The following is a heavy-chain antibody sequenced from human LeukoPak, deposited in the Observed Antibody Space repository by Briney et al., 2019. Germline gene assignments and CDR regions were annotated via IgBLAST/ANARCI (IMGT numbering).Heavy chain of an antibody. CDR3: AKAIKTTVTTNGHYYYYGMDV. D-gene: IGHD4-11*01. CDR2: ISSSSSYI. Sequence: GGSLRLSCAASGFTFSSYSMNWVRQAPGKGLEWVSSISSSSSYIYYADSVKGRFTISRDNAKNSLYLQMNSLRAEDTAVCYCAKAIKTTVTTNGHYYYYGMDVWGQGTTVTVSS. V-gene: IGHV3-21*01. CDR1: GFTFSSYS. J-gene: IGHJ6*02.